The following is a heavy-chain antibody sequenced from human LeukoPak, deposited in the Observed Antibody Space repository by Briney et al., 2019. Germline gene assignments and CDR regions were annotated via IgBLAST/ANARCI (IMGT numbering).Heavy chain of an antibody. V-gene: IGHV4-59*01. J-gene: IGHJ6*03. CDR3: AATWGYYYYYMDV. CDR2: IYYSGST. CDR1: GGSIRSYY. Sequence: SETLSLTCTVSGGSIRSYYWSWIRQPPGKGLEWIGNIYYSGSTNYNPSLKSRVTISVDTSKNQFSLNLSSVTAADTAVYYCAATWGYYYYYMDVWGKGTTVTVSS. D-gene: IGHD1-26*01.